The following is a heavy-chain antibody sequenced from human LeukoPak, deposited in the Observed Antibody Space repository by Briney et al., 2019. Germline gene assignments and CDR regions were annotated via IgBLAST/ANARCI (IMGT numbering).Heavy chain of an antibody. CDR1: GFNFRSYA. V-gene: IGHV3-23*01. CDR3: AKRFLEWLLSPDWFDP. Sequence: GGPLSLSCAASGFNFRSYAMSWVRHAPGKGLEYVSSISGSGGSTYYADSAKGRFTISRDNSKNTLYLQMNRLRADDTAVYYCAKRFLEWLLSPDWFDPWGQGTLVTVSS. D-gene: IGHD3-3*01. CDR2: ISGSGGST. J-gene: IGHJ5*02.